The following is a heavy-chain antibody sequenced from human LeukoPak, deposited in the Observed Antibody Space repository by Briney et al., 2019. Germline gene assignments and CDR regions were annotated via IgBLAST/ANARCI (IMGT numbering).Heavy chain of an antibody. V-gene: IGHV3-7*03. CDR2: ISPDGSTK. J-gene: IGHJ4*02. CDR3: ATGASGSWDF. Sequence: QTGGPLRLSCAASGFTFSRSWMSWVRQPPGEGLEWVANISPDGSTKYHMDSVKGRFTISRDNAKDSLYLEMSRLRDDDTAMYYCATGASGSWDFGGQGTLVTVSS. D-gene: IGHD6-13*01. CDR1: GFTFSRSW.